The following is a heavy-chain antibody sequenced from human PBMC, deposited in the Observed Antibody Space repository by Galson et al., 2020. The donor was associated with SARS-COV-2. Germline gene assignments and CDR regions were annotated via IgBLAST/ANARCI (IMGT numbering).Heavy chain of an antibody. CDR2: IYYSGST. D-gene: IGHD6-13*01. CDR1: GGSVRSGSYY. V-gene: IGHV4-61*01. J-gene: IGHJ4*02. CDR3: ARDRSGLFRQAAEFDY. Sequence: NPSETLSLTCTVSGGSVRSGSYYWSWIRQPPGKGLEWIGYIYYSGSTNYNPSLKSRVTISVDTSKNQFSLKLSSVTAADTAVYYCARDRSGLFRQAAEFDYWGQGTLVAVSS.